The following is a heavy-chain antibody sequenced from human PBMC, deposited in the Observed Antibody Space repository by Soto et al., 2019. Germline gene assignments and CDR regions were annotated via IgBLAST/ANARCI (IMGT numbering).Heavy chain of an antibody. V-gene: IGHV4-31*03. D-gene: IGHD3-10*01. CDR2: IYYSGGT. CDR3: AKGVRGVPNWFDP. CDR1: GGSISNSANH. Sequence: QVQLQESGPGLVRPSQTLSLSCTVSGGSISNSANHWSWIRQHPGEGLEWIGYIYYSGGTYYSPSPKGRVTMSRDASKNQFSRKLSSVTAADTAVYYCAKGVRGVPNWFDPWGQGTLVTVSS. J-gene: IGHJ5*02.